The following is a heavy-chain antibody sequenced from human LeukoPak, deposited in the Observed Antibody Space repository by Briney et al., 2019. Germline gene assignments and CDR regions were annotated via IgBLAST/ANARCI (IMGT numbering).Heavy chain of an antibody. CDR1: GFNFNRYG. CDR2: MSHDGSNE. J-gene: IGHJ5*02. Sequence: GGSLRLSCAVSGFNFNRYGMHWVGQAPGKGLEWVAVMSHDGSNEYYADSVKGRFTISRDTSKNTMYLQMNSLRPEDTAVYYCAKCRITIYGVADHWGQGTLVTVSS. D-gene: IGHD3-3*01. V-gene: IGHV3-30*18. CDR3: AKCRITIYGVADH.